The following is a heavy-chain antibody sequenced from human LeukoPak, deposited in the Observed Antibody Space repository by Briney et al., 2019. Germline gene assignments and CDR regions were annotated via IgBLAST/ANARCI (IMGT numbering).Heavy chain of an antibody. J-gene: IGHJ4*02. CDR2: IIPIFGTA. CDR3: ARSLSYCSSTSCPFDY. V-gene: IGHV1-69*13. CDR1: GYTFTSYG. Sequence: GASVKVSCKASGYTFTSYGISWVRQAPGQGLEWMGGIIPIFGTANYAQKFQGRVTITADESTSTAYMELSSLRSEDTAVYYCARSLSYCSSTSCPFDYWGQGTLVTVSS. D-gene: IGHD2-2*01.